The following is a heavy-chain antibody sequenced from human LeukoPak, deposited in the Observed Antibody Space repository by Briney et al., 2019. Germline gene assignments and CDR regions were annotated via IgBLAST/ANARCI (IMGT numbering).Heavy chain of an antibody. CDR1: GFTFSNAW. CDR3: TTAYYYGSGSYQDAFDI. V-gene: IGHV3-15*01. CDR2: IKSKTDGGTT. Sequence: GGTLRLSCAASGFTFSNAWMSWVRQAPGKGLEWVGRIKSKTDGGTTDYAAPVKGRFTISRDDSKNTLYLQMNSLKTEDTAVYYCTTAYYYGSGSYQDAFDIWGQGTMVTVSS. D-gene: IGHD3-10*01. J-gene: IGHJ3*02.